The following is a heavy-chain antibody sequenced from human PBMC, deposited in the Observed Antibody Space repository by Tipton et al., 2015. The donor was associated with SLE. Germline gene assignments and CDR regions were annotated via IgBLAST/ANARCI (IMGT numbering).Heavy chain of an antibody. D-gene: IGHD3-16*02. CDR3: ARMEGMITFGGFIGF. Sequence: TLSLTCTVSGGSIRSNYWSWIRQPPGKGLEWIGEVTQSGTTNDSPSLKSRVTISIETSAKQFSLKLSSVPAADTAVYYCARMEGMITFGGFIGFWGQGTLVTVSS. J-gene: IGHJ4*02. CDR2: VTQSGTT. V-gene: IGHV4-34*01. CDR1: GGSIRSNY.